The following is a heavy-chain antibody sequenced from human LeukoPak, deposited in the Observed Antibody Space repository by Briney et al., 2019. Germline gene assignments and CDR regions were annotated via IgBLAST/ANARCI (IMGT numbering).Heavy chain of an antibody. CDR1: GFTFSTYT. CDR3: GGNHQWTFDS. J-gene: IGHJ4*02. V-gene: IGHV3-48*02. D-gene: IGHD6-19*01. Sequence: GGSLRLSCAASGFTFSTYTMNWVRQAPGKGLEWISYIGWSDSAIFYADSVKGRFTISRDSAKNSLFLQMNSLSDEDTAVYYCGGNHQWTFDSWGQGTLVTVSS. CDR2: IGWSDSAI.